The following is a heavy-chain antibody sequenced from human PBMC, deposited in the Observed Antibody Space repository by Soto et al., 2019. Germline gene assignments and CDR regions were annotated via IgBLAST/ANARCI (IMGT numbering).Heavy chain of an antibody. V-gene: IGHV3-74*01. D-gene: IGHD6-6*01. CDR2: INSDGSST. Sequence: GGSLRLSCAASGFTFSSYWMHWVRQAPGKGLVWVSRINSDGSSTSYADSVKGRFTISRDNAKNTLYLQMNSLRAEDTAVYYCARDPRIAARPRNCYYGMDVWGQGTTVTVSS. CDR3: ARDPRIAARPRNCYYGMDV. J-gene: IGHJ6*02. CDR1: GFTFSSYW.